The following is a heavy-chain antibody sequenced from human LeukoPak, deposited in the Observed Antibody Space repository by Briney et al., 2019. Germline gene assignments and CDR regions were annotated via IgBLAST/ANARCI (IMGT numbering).Heavy chain of an antibody. CDR1: GFTIDDYG. CDR3: ARHRDSSSWYYFDY. J-gene: IGHJ4*02. Sequence: PGGSLRLSCAASGFTIDDYGMSWVRQAPGKGLEWVSGINWNGGSTGYADSVKGRFTISRDNAKNSLYLQMNSLRAEDTALYYCARHRDSSSWYYFDYWGQGTLVTVSS. CDR2: INWNGGST. V-gene: IGHV3-20*04. D-gene: IGHD6-13*01.